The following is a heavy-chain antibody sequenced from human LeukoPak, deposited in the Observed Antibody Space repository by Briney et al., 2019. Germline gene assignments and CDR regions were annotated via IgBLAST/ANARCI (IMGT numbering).Heavy chain of an antibody. Sequence: PGGSLRLSCAGSGFALKSYSLTWVRQAPGKGLEWVSSISSTSAYIHYADSVKGRFTISSDNSKNTLYLQMNSLRAEDTAVYYCARDRYSSGWYHTGGYYLDYWVQGTLVTVSS. CDR1: GFALKSYS. CDR3: ARDRYSSGWYHTGGYYLDY. CDR2: ISSTSAYI. V-gene: IGHV3-21*01. D-gene: IGHD6-19*01. J-gene: IGHJ4*02.